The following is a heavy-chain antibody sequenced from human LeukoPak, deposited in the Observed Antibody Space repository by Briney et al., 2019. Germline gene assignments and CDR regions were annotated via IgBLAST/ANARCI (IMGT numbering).Heavy chain of an antibody. Sequence: SETLSLTCTVSGGSISSYYWSWLRQPAGKGLEWTGRIYTSGSTNYNPSLKSRVTMSVDTSKNQFSLKLSSVTAADTAVYYCARLTSGFDPWGQGTLVTVSS. V-gene: IGHV4-4*07. J-gene: IGHJ5*02. D-gene: IGHD4/OR15-4a*01. CDR1: GGSISSYY. CDR3: ARLTSGFDP. CDR2: IYTSGST.